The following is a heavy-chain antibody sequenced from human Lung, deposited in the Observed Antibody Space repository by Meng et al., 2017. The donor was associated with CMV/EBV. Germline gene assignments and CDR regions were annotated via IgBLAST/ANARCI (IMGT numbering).Heavy chain of an antibody. J-gene: IGHJ5*02. D-gene: IGHD3/OR15-3a*01. CDR2: IYWNDDK. V-gene: IGHV2-5*01. Sequence: GPXLVXPTQTLTLTCTFSGFSLTTKGVGVGWIRQPPGKALEWLAHIYWNDDKRYNPSLRSRLTIAKDTPRNQVVLIMTNLDPVDTATYYCAHLGTHYDFCTGYWPNRLDPWGQGXLVTVSS. CDR1: GFSLTTKGVG. CDR3: AHLGTHYDFCTGYWPNRLDP.